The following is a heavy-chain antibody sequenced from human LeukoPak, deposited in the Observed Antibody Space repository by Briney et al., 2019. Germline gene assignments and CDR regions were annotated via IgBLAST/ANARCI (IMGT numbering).Heavy chain of an antibody. CDR3: ARDRVSTVIVGAIFGRRHAFDI. V-gene: IGHV1-18*01. J-gene: IGHJ3*02. Sequence: ASVKVSCTASGYTFTSYGISWVRQAPGQGLEWMGWISAYNGNTNYAQKLQGRVTMTTDTSTSTAYMELRSLRPDDTAVYYCARDRVSTVIVGAIFGRRHAFDIWGQGTMVTVSS. D-gene: IGHD1-26*01. CDR2: ISAYNGNT. CDR1: GYTFTSYG.